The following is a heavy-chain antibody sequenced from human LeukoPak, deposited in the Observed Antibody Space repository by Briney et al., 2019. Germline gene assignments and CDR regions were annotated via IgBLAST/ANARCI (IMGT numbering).Heavy chain of an antibody. CDR1: GFTSSSYA. D-gene: IGHD3-22*01. Sequence: PGGSLRLSCSASGFTSSSYAMHWVRQAPGKGPEYVSAISSNGGSTDYADSVKGRFTISRDNSKNTLYLQMSSLRAEDTAVYYCVNGYYDSSGYYFDCWGQGTLV. J-gene: IGHJ4*02. V-gene: IGHV3-64D*09. CDR2: ISSNGGST. CDR3: VNGYYDSSGYYFDC.